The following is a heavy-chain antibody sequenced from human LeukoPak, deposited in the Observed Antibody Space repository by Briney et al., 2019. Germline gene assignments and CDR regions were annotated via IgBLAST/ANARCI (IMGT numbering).Heavy chain of an antibody. J-gene: IGHJ4*02. V-gene: IGHV4-31*03. CDR1: GGSISSGGYY. CDR3: AREPDRYYDSSGYRGIFDY. CDR2: IYYSGST. Sequence: SQTLSLTCTVSGGSISSGGYYWSWIRQHPGKDLEWIGYIYYSGSTYYNPSLKSRVTISVDTSKNQFSLKLSSVTAADTAVYYCAREPDRYYDSSGYRGIFDYWGQGTLVTVSS. D-gene: IGHD3-22*01.